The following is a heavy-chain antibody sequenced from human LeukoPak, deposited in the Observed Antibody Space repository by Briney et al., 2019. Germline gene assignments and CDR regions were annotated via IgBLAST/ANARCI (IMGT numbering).Heavy chain of an antibody. D-gene: IGHD6-13*01. V-gene: IGHV3-66*01. CDR2: IYSGGST. CDR1: GFTVSSNY. Sequence: GGSLRLSCAASGFTVSSNYMSWVRQAPGNGLEWVSVIYSGGSTYYADSVKGRFTISRDNSKNTLYLQMNSLRAEDTAVYYCASGYSSSWTSYYFDYWGQGTLVTVSS. J-gene: IGHJ4*02. CDR3: ASGYSSSWTSYYFDY.